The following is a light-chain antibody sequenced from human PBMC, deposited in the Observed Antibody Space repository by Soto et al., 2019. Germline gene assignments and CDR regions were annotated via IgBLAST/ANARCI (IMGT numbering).Light chain of an antibody. CDR2: GNS. CDR1: SSNIGAHYD. J-gene: IGLJ1*01. V-gene: IGLV1-40*01. Sequence: VLTQPPSVSGAPGQRVTISCTGSSSNIGAHYDVHWYQQLPGTAPKLLIYGNSNRPSGVPDRFSGSKSGTSASLAITGLQAEDEADYYCQSYDNSLSVYVFGTGTKVTVL. CDR3: QSYDNSLSVYV.